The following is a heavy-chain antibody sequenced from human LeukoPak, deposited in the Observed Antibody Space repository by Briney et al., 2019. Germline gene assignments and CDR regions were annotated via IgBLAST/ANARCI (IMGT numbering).Heavy chain of an antibody. CDR2: IYTSGST. J-gene: IGHJ4*02. V-gene: IGHV4-4*07. D-gene: IGHD5-18*01. Sequence: SETLSLTCTVSGGSISSYYWSWIRQPAGKGLEWIGRIYTSGSTNYNPSPKSRVTMSVDTSKNQFSLKLSSVTAADTAVYYCAREGEDTAMVDYWGQGTLDTVSS. CDR3: AREGEDTAMVDY. CDR1: GGSISSYY.